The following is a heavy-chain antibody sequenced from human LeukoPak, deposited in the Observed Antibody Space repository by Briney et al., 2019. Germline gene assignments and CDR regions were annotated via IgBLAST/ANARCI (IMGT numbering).Heavy chain of an antibody. V-gene: IGHV3-23*01. CDR1: GFTFSSYV. CDR3: ARETSGSFPY. CDR2: ISTSGGTT. D-gene: IGHD2-15*01. Sequence: GGSLRLSCAASGFTFSSYVMKWVRQAPGKGLEWVSTISTSGGTTYYADSVKGRFTISRDNSKDTLYLQMNNLSAEDTAVYYCARETSGSFPYWGQGTLVTVSS. J-gene: IGHJ4*02.